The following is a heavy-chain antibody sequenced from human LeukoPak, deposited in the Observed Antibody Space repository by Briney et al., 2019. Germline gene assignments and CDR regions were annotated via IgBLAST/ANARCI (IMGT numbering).Heavy chain of an antibody. V-gene: IGHV1-46*01. CDR3: ARDQGPYDKRGYFQH. CDR1: GYTFTSYY. J-gene: IGHJ1*01. CDR2: ISPSGGST. Sequence: ASVKVSCKASGYTFTSYYMHWVRQAPGQGLEWMGIISPSGGSTSYAQKFQGRVTMTRDTSTSTVYMELSSLRSEDTAVYYCARDQGPYDKRGYFQHWGQGTLVTVSS. D-gene: IGHD3-22*01.